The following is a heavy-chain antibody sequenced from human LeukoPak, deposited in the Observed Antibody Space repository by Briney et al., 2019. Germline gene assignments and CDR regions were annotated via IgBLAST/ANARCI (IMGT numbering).Heavy chain of an antibody. Sequence: SETLSLTCTVSGYSISSGYYWGWIRQPPGKGLEWIGSIYHSGSTYYNPSLKSRVTISVDTSKNQFSLKLSSVTAADTAVYYCARDSFVGYYYGSGSVNWFDPWGQGTLVTVSS. J-gene: IGHJ5*02. CDR1: GYSISSGYY. CDR3: ARDSFVGYYYGSGSVNWFDP. V-gene: IGHV4-38-2*02. D-gene: IGHD3-10*01. CDR2: IYHSGST.